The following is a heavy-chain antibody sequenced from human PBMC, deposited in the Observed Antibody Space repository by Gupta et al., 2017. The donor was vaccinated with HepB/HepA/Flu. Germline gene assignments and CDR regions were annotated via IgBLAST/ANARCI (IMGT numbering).Heavy chain of an antibody. CDR1: RGMFKAYG. D-gene: IGHD6-6*01. Sequence: QGRLAESGGGVVQYGRSLSLSWLDFRGMFKAYGFQWVRLVPGNGMEWVAAISSDATEEFYADAVKGRFVISRDNPEKTLYLQMNSRRPEDTALYYCARDRGNSARGGMDDWGQGTTVTVSS. CDR3: ARDRGNSARGGMDD. J-gene: IGHJ6*02. CDR2: ISSDATEE. V-gene: IGHV3-30*03.